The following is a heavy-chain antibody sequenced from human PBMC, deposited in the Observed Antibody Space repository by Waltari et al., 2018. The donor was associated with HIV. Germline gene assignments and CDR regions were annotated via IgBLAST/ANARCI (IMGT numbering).Heavy chain of an antibody. D-gene: IGHD6-13*01. J-gene: IGHJ6*02. Sequence: QVQLVQSGAEVKKPGASVKVSCKASGYTLTSYAIHWVRQAPGQRLEWMGWINADNDNTKYSQKFQGRVTITRDTSANTAYMELSSLRSEDTAVYYCARWFSSSWYYYGMDVWGQGTTVTVSS. CDR2: INADNDNT. CDR3: ARWFSSSWYYYGMDV. CDR1: GYTLTSYA. V-gene: IGHV1-3*01.